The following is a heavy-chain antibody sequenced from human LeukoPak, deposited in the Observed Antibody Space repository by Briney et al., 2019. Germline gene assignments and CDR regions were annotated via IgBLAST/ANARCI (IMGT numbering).Heavy chain of an antibody. Sequence: GSSVKVSCKASGGTFSSYAISWVRQAPGQGLEWMGGIIPIFGTANYVQKFQGRVTITADESTSTAYMELSSLRSEDTAVYYCARALGTAMVTAAFDIWGQGTMVTVSS. D-gene: IGHD5-18*01. J-gene: IGHJ3*02. CDR2: IIPIFGTA. V-gene: IGHV1-69*01. CDR3: ARALGTAMVTAAFDI. CDR1: GGTFSSYA.